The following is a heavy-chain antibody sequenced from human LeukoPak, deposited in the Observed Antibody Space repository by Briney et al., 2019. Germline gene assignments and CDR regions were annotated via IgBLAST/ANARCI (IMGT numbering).Heavy chain of an antibody. D-gene: IGHD3-9*01. J-gene: IGHJ3*02. CDR3: ARGGGHPWVGDILTGYYTLYAFDI. V-gene: IGHV4-59*01. CDR1: GGSISSYY. Sequence: PSETLSLTCTVFGGSISSYYWSWIRQPPGKGLEWIGYIYYSVSTNYNPSLKSRVTISVDTSKNQFSLKLSSVTAADTAVYYCARGGGHPWVGDILTGYYTLYAFDIWGQGTMVTVSS. CDR2: IYYSVST.